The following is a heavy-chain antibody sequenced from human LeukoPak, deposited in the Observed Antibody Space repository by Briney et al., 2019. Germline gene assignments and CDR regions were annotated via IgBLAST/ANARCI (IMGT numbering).Heavy chain of an antibody. Sequence: ASVKVSCKASGYTFTSYGISWVRQAPGQGLEWMGWINPNSGGTNYAQKFQGRVTMTRDTSISTAYMELSRLRSDDTAVYYCARDLLPHYYDSSGYYYGNDAFDIWGQGTMVTVSS. V-gene: IGHV1-2*02. CDR3: ARDLLPHYYDSSGYYYGNDAFDI. J-gene: IGHJ3*02. CDR2: INPNSGGT. D-gene: IGHD3-22*01. CDR1: GYTFTSYG.